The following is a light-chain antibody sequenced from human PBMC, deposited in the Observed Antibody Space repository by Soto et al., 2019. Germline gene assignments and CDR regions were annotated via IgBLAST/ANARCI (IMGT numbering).Light chain of an antibody. CDR1: SSDIGRYNL. V-gene: IGLV2-23*01. Sequence: QSALTQPVSVSGSPGQSITISCTGTSSDIGRYNLVSWYQQHPGKAPKLIIYEDIERPSGVSDRFSGSKSGNTASLTISGLQTEDEADYYCCSYAGGASVVFGGGTKLTVL. CDR3: CSYAGGASVV. CDR2: EDI. J-gene: IGLJ2*01.